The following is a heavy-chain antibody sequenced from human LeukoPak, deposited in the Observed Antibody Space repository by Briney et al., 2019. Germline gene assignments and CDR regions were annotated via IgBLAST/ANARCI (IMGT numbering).Heavy chain of an antibody. CDR2: ISGSGGST. CDR3: AKDQRAINYYYGMDV. J-gene: IGHJ6*02. Sequence: GGSLRLSCAASGFTFSSYAMSWVRQAPGKGLEWVSAISGSGGSTYYADSVKGRFTISRDNSKNTLYLQVNSLRAEDTAVYYCAKDQRAINYYYGMDVWGQGTTVTVSS. V-gene: IGHV3-23*01. CDR1: GFTFSSYA. D-gene: IGHD3-10*01.